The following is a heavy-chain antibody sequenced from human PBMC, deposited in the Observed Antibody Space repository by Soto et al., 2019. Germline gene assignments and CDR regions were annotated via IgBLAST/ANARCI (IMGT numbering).Heavy chain of an antibody. V-gene: IGHV3-23*01. CDR3: ARKVVGSTSRPDYWYFEL. Sequence: EVQLLESGGDSVQPGGSVRLSCAGSGFTFINYAMNWVRQAPGKGLEWVSTISGGGDATCFADSVRGRFTFSRDNSKNTVTLQMNSLGVDDTAVYYCARKVVGSTSRPDYWYFELWGRGTLVTVSS. CDR1: GFTFINYA. D-gene: IGHD2-21*01. CDR2: ISGGGDAT. J-gene: IGHJ2*01.